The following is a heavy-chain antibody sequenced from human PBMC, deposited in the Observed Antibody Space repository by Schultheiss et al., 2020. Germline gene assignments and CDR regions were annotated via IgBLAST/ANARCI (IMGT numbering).Heavy chain of an antibody. CDR2: INHSGST. Sequence: SETLSLTCAVYGGSFSGYYWSWIRQPPGKGLEWIGEINHSGSTNYNPSLKSRVTISVDTSKNQFSLKLSSVTAADTAVYYRARARRGYPFDYWGQGTLVTVSS. V-gene: IGHV4-34*01. CDR3: ARARRGYPFDY. D-gene: IGHD3-22*01. CDR1: GGSFSGYY. J-gene: IGHJ4*02.